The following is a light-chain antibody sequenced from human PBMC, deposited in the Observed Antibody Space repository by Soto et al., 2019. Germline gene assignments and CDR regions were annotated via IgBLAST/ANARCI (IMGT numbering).Light chain of an antibody. CDR1: SGQSSYI. Sequence: QSVLTQSSSPSASLGSSVKLTCTLSSGQSSYIIAWHQQQPGKAPRYLMKLEGSGSYNKGSGVPDRFSGSSSGADRYLTISNLQFEDEADYYCETWDSNTHVFGGGTK. CDR3: ETWDSNTHV. V-gene: IGLV4-60*02. J-gene: IGLJ3*02. CDR2: LEGSGSY.